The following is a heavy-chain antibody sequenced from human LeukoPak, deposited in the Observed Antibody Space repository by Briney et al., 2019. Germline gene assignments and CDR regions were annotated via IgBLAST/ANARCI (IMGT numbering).Heavy chain of an antibody. Sequence: GGSLRLSCAASGFSFRSHGMNWVRQAPGKGLEWVSGISPRGDITYYKDSVRGRFTISRDNFKNTVSLQLNSLRAEDTAVYYCARARAYYYDSSGYPALDPWGQGTLVTVSS. J-gene: IGHJ5*02. CDR2: ISPRGDIT. D-gene: IGHD3-22*01. CDR1: GFSFRSHG. V-gene: IGHV3-23*01. CDR3: ARARAYYYDSSGYPALDP.